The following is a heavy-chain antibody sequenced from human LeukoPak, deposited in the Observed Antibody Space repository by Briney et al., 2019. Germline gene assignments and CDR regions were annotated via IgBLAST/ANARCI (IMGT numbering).Heavy chain of an antibody. CDR3: ARDPRTVRI. Sequence: PGGSLRLSCAASGFTFSDYYMSWIRQAPGKGLEWVSYISGSGGDTNYADSVRGRFTISRDNAKNSLYLQMNSLRVEDTAVYYCARDPRTVRIWGQGTLVTVSS. J-gene: IGHJ4*02. V-gene: IGHV3-11*06. D-gene: IGHD1-1*01. CDR2: ISGSGGDT. CDR1: GFTFSDYY.